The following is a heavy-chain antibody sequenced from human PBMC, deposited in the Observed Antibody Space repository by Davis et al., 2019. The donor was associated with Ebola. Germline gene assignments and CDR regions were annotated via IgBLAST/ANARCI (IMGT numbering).Heavy chain of an antibody. CDR1: GFTFSSYS. CDR3: AKDFVLGRYSSSWFSDY. V-gene: IGHV3-23*01. Sequence: PGGSLRLSCAASGFTFSSYSMNWVRQAPGKGLEWVSAISGSGGSTYYADSVKGRFTISRDNSKNTLYLQMNSLRAEDTAVYYCAKDFVLGRYSSSWFSDYWGQGTLVTVSS. CDR2: ISGSGGST. J-gene: IGHJ4*02. D-gene: IGHD6-13*01.